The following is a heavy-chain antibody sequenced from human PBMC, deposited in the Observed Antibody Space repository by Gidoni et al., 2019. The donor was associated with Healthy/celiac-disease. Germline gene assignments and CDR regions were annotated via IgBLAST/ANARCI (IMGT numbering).Heavy chain of an antibody. CDR1: GGSISSYS. CDR3: ARVAPTIPNTYYDFWSGYLPHFDL. D-gene: IGHD3-3*01. Sequence: QVQLQESGPGLVKPSETLSLTCTVSGGSISSYSWSWIRQPPGKGLEWIGYIYYSGSTNYNPSLKSRVTISVDTSKNQFSLKLSSVTAADTAVYYCARVAPTIPNTYYDFWSGYLPHFDLWGRGTLVTVSS. J-gene: IGHJ2*01. CDR2: IYYSGST. V-gene: IGHV4-59*01.